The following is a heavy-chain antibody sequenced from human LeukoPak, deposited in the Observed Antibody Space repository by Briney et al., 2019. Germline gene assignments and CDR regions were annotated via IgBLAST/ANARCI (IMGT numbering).Heavy chain of an antibody. V-gene: IGHV4-59*08. Sequence: PSETLSLTCTVSGGSISSYYWSWIRQPPGKGLEWIGYIYYSGSTNYNPSLKSRVTISVDTSNNQFSLKLSSVTAADTAVYFCARSLTDSRKVFDYWGQGTLVTVSS. CDR2: IYYSGST. J-gene: IGHJ4*02. D-gene: IGHD2-21*02. CDR3: ARSLTDSRKVFDY. CDR1: GGSISSYY.